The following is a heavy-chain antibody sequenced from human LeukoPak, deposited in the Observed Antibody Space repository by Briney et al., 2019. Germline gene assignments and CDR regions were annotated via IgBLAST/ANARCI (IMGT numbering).Heavy chain of an antibody. J-gene: IGHJ4*02. CDR3: ARGGYSSSWNYYFDY. Sequence: ASVKVSCKASGYTFTSYAMHWVRQAPGQRLEWMGWINAGNGNTKYSQKFQGRVTITRDTSASTAYMELSSLRSEDTAVYYCARGGYSSSWNYYFDYWGQGTLVTVSS. V-gene: IGHV1-3*01. D-gene: IGHD6-13*01. CDR1: GYTFTSYA. CDR2: INAGNGNT.